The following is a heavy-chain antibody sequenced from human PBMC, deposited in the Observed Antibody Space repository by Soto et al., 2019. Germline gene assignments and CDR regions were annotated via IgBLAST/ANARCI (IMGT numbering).Heavy chain of an antibody. D-gene: IGHD6-13*01. Sequence: QVQLVESGGGVVQPGRSLRLSCAASGFTFSSYAMHWVRQAPGKGLEWVAVISYDGSNKYYADSVKGRFTISRDNSKNTLYLQMNSLRAEDTAVYYCASVTALPGIAAAGLDYWGQGTLVTVSS. J-gene: IGHJ4*02. V-gene: IGHV3-30-3*01. CDR1: GFTFSSYA. CDR3: ASVTALPGIAAAGLDY. CDR2: ISYDGSNK.